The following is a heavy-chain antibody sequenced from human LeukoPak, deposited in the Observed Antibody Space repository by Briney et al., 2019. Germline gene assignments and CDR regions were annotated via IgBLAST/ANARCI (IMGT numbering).Heavy chain of an antibody. D-gene: IGHD2-15*01. J-gene: IGHJ6*04. V-gene: IGHV4-30-2*01. CDR2: IYHSGST. CDR1: GGSISSGGYS. CDR3: ARGYCSGGSCYFAPYYYGMDV. Sequence: PSQTLSLTCAVSGGSISSGGYSWSWIRQPPGKGLEWIGYIYHSGSTYYNPSLKSRVTISVDRSKNQFSLKLSSVTAADTAVCYCARGYCSGGSCYFAPYYYGMDVWGKGTTVTVSS.